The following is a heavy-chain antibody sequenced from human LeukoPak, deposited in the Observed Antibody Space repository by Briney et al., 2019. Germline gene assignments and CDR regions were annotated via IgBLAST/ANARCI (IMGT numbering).Heavy chain of an antibody. CDR3: AKGSTVTAYRFDY. J-gene: IGHJ4*02. CDR2: ITCDGSNK. D-gene: IGHD2-15*01. V-gene: IGHV3-30*04. Sequence: GGSLRLSCAASGFTFSSYSMHWVRQPPGKGLVWVALITCDGSNKNYADSVKGRFTISRDNSKNTLYLQMNSLRAEDTAVYYCAKGSTVTAYRFDYWGQGTLVTVSS. CDR1: GFTFSSYS.